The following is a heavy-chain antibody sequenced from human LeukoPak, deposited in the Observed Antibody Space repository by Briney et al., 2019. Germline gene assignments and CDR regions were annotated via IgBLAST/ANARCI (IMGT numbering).Heavy chain of an antibody. CDR2: ISGSGSGGST. Sequence: GGSLRLSCAASGFTFSYYGIHWVRQAPGKGLEWVSSISGSGSGGSTYYADSVKGRFTISRDNSKNTLYLQMNSLRAEDTAVYYCAKSGYNRFDYWGQGTLVTVSS. CDR1: GFTFSYYG. D-gene: IGHD5-24*01. J-gene: IGHJ4*02. CDR3: AKSGYNRFDY. V-gene: IGHV3-23*01.